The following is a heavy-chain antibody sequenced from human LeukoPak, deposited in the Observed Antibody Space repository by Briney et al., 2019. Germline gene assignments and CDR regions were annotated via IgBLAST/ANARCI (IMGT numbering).Heavy chain of an antibody. CDR1: GFSFSTYC. V-gene: IGHV3-21*01. D-gene: IGHD3-3*01. Sequence: PGGSLRLSCAASGFSFSTYCMNWVRQAPGKGLEWVSSISSGGTYIYYADSVKGRFTISRDNTKNSLYLQMNSLRAEDTAVYYSSIHALLQLLAWLVEYRGHGTLVTVSS. CDR3: SIHALLQLLAWLVEY. CDR2: ISSGGTYI. J-gene: IGHJ4*01.